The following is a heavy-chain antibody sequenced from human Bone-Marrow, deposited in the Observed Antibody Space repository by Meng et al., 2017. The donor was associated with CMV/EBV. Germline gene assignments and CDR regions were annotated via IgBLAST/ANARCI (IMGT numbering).Heavy chain of an antibody. D-gene: IGHD3-16*01. V-gene: IGHV3-49*04. J-gene: IGHJ4*02. CDR1: GFKFYDHD. CDR2: IRSKPFGGTA. CDR3: SRSGVTSL. Sequence: GGSLRLSCTGSGFKFYDHDITWVRQTPGKGLEWVGFIRSKPFGGTADYAASVKDRFSISRDDSKSIAYLQMNSLKAEDTAVYYCSRSGVTSLWGQGTLVTVSS.